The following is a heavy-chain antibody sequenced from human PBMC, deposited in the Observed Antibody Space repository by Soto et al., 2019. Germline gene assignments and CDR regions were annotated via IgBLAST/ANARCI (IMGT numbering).Heavy chain of an antibody. Sequence: GGSLRLSCAASGFTFSNYGMSWVRQAPGKGLEWVSTISGSGYSTYYADSVKGRFTISRDNSRNTLYVQMNSLGAEDTAVYYCATNCSSTTCYYYWGQGTLVTVSS. CDR3: ATNCSSTTCYYY. J-gene: IGHJ4*02. CDR2: ISGSGYST. D-gene: IGHD2-2*01. CDR1: GFTFSNYG. V-gene: IGHV3-23*01.